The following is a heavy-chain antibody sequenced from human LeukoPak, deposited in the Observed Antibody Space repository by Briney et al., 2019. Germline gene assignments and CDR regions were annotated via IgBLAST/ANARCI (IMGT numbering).Heavy chain of an antibody. CDR3: ARAARPRNYYYYYMDV. V-gene: IGHV4-4*09. J-gene: IGHJ6*03. CDR2: IYTSGST. D-gene: IGHD6-6*01. Sequence: PSETLSLTCTVSGGSISSYSWSWIRQPPGKGLDWIGYIYTSGSTNYNPSLKSRVTISVDTSKNQFSLKPSSVTAADTAVYYCARAARPRNYYYYYMDVWGNGTTVTVSS. CDR1: GGSISSYS.